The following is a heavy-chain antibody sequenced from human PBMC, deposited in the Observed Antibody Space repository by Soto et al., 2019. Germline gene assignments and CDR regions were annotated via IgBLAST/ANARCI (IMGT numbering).Heavy chain of an antibody. J-gene: IGHJ5*02. CDR1: GGTFSSYA. V-gene: IGHV1-69*13. CDR3: ARENEYSSSFVGNWFDP. D-gene: IGHD6-6*01. CDR2: IIPIFGTA. Sequence: SVKVSCKASGGTFSSYAISWVRQAPGQGLEWMGGIIPIFGTANYAQKFQGRVTITADESTSTAYMELSSLRSEDTAVYYCARENEYSSSFVGNWFDPWGQGTLVTVSS.